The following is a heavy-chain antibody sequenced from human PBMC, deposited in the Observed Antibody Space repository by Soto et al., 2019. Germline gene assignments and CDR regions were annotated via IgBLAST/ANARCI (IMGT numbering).Heavy chain of an antibody. CDR1: GFNFKNNA. CDR3: ARATGRAGIIFFDD. D-gene: IGHD3-16*02. Sequence: GGSLSLSCAGSGFNFKNNALHWVRQAPGKGLEWVALTSFDGFNQYYGKSVEGRFTISRDNSKNTLYLQMDSLRPEDSAIYFWARATGRAGIIFFDDWGQGTPVPVYS. V-gene: IGHV3-30*03. J-gene: IGHJ5*02. CDR2: TSFDGFNQ.